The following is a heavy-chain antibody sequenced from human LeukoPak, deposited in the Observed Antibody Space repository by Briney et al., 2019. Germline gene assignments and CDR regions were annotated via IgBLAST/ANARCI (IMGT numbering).Heavy chain of an antibody. CDR1: GASMISSGYY. Sequence: SETLSLTCTVSGASMISSGYYGGWIRQPPGKGLEWIGIISYSGTTYYNPSLERRVIMSVDTSKKQFSLQLSSVTAADTAIYYCTRHAQVVASSLIDSWGQGTLVTVSS. J-gene: IGHJ4*02. CDR2: ISYSGTT. CDR3: TRHAQVVASSLIDS. V-gene: IGHV4-39*01. D-gene: IGHD3-22*01.